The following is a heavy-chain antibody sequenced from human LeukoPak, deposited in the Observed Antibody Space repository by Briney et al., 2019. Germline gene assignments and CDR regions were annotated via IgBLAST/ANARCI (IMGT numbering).Heavy chain of an antibody. D-gene: IGHD5-24*01. Sequence: GGFLRLSCAASGFSLSDAYMSWVRQTPGKRLEWIGRIISKSDGGTTDYAAPVKGRFIISRNDSKGTLYLQLNSLRSDDTAVYYCLAQYYFDYWGRGTLVTVSS. CDR3: LAQYYFDY. V-gene: IGHV3-15*01. J-gene: IGHJ4*02. CDR2: IISKSDGGTT. CDR1: GFSLSDAY.